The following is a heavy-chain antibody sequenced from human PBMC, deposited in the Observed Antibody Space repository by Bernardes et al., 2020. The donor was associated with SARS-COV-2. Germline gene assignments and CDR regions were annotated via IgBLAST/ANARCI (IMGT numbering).Heavy chain of an antibody. J-gene: IGHJ4*02. CDR2: IYWDDDK. CDR3: AHVEATRSLDY. V-gene: IGHV2-5*02. Sequence: SGPTLVKPTQTLTLTCTFSGFSLSTSGVGVGWIRQPPGKALEWLALIYWDDDKRYSPSLKSRLTITKDTSKNQVVLTVTNMDPVDTATYFCAHVEATRSLDYWGKGTLVTVSS. D-gene: IGHD1-26*01. CDR1: GFSLSTSGVG.